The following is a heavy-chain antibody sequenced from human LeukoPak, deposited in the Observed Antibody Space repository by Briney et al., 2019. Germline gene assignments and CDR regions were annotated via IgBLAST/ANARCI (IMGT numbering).Heavy chain of an antibody. CDR3: ARATAEAGFDY. CDR2: INPNSGCT. Sequence: ASVKVSCKASGYTFTGYYMHWVRQAPGQGLEWMGWINPNSGCTNYAQKFQGRVNMTRHTSIHTAYMELSRLRSRDTHVYFCARATAEAGFDYWGQGTLVTVSS. J-gene: IGHJ4*02. D-gene: IGHD6-13*01. V-gene: IGHV1-2*02. CDR1: GYTFTGYY.